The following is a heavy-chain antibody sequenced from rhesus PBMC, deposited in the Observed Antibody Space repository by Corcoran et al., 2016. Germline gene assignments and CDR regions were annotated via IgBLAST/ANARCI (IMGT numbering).Heavy chain of an antibody. J-gene: IGHJ4*01. V-gene: IGHV1-180*01. CDR1: GYTFTSSY. CDR2: ISPANSNK. CDR3: TRALTGYFDY. D-gene: IGHD7-45*01. Sequence: QVKLVQSGAEIKKLGASVKLSCKASGYTFTSSYMHWVRQAPGQGLEWMYLISPANSNKGYAQSFQGRVTITTDTSTSTGYMELSSLRSEDTAVYYCTRALTGYFDYWGQGVLVTVSS.